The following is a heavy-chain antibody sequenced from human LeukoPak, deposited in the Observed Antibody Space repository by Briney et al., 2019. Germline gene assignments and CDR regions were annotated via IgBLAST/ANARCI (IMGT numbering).Heavy chain of an antibody. CDR3: ARPYRSDWKGVWVY. J-gene: IGHJ4*02. Sequence: SETLSLTCTVSGGSISSGSYYWGWIRQPPGKGLEWIGSIYYTGSTYYTSSLESRVTISIDTSKNQFSLRLSSVTAADTAVYYCARPYRSDWKGVWVYWGQGTLATVSS. V-gene: IGHV4-39*07. CDR2: IYYTGST. D-gene: IGHD6-19*01. CDR1: GGSISSGSYY.